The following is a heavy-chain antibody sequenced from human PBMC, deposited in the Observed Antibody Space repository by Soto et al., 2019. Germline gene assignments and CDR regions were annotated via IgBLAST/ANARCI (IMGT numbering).Heavy chain of an antibody. CDR3: AKVSPDDSSDYHRGIDY. CDR2: ISGSGGIT. D-gene: IGHD3-22*01. CDR1: GFTFSSYA. Sequence: EVQLLESGGGLVQPGESQRLSCAASGFTFSSYAGIWVRQAPGKGLEWVSIISGSGGITYYADSVKGRFTTSRDNSKNTLYLQMTSLRAEDTAAYYCAKVSPDDSSDYHRGIDYWGQGTLVTVSA. V-gene: IGHV3-23*01. J-gene: IGHJ4*02.